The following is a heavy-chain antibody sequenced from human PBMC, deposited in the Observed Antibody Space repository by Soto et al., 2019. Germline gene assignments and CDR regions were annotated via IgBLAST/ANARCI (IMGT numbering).Heavy chain of an antibody. Sequence: SETLSLTCTVSGGSISSSSYYWGWIRQPPGKGLEWIGSIYYSGSTYYNPSLKSRVTISVDTSKNQFSLKLSSVTAADTAVYYCARPNYGDYVYFDYWGQGTLVTVPQ. J-gene: IGHJ4*02. CDR2: IYYSGST. D-gene: IGHD4-17*01. CDR1: GGSISSSSYY. V-gene: IGHV4-39*01. CDR3: ARPNYGDYVYFDY.